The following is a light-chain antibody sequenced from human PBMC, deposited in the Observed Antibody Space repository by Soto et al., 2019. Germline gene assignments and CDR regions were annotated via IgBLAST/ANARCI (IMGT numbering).Light chain of an antibody. Sequence: DIQMTQSPSTLSASVGDRVTISCRASQDISIYLAWYQQKPWKAPKLLIYDASSLESGVPSSFSVSGSGTEFTHTISSLQPADFASYYCKQYYDYSTFGLGTKVEI. CDR2: DAS. CDR3: KQYYDYST. CDR1: QDISIY. V-gene: IGKV1-5*01. J-gene: IGKJ1*01.